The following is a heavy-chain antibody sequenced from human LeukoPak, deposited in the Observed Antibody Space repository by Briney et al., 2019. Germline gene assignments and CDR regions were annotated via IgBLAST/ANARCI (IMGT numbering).Heavy chain of an antibody. CDR2: ISGGGGTT. Sequence: TGGPLRLSCAASGFTFNTYAMSWVRQAPGKGLEWVSAISGGGGTTHYTDSVKGRFTISRDNSMNTLSLQMNNLRAEDTAVYYCAKEFYFATAVWGQGTTVTVSS. D-gene: IGHD2-15*01. V-gene: IGHV3-23*01. CDR3: AKEFYFATAV. CDR1: GFTFNTYA. J-gene: IGHJ6*02.